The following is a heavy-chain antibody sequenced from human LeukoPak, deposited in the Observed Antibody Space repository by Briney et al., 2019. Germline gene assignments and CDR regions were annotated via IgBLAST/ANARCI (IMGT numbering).Heavy chain of an antibody. CDR1: GGSISSGGYY. V-gene: IGHV4-31*03. CDR3: ARLSSDYGEGWFDP. CDR2: IYYSGST. J-gene: IGHJ5*02. Sequence: SETLSLTCTVSGGSISSGGYYWSWIRQHPGKGLKWIGYIYYSGSTYYNPSLKSRVTISVDTSKNQFSLKLSSVTAADTAVYYCARLSSDYGEGWFDPWGQGTLVTVSS. D-gene: IGHD4-17*01.